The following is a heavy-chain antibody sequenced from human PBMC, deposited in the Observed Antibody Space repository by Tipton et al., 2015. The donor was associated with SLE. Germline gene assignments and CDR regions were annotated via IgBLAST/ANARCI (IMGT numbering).Heavy chain of an antibody. J-gene: IGHJ6*02. CDR1: GGSFSGYY. D-gene: IGHD5-12*01. V-gene: IGHV4-34*01. CDR3: ARRWLRGYYYYGMDV. CDR2: INHSGST. Sequence: TLSLTCAVYGGSFSGYYWSWIRQPPGKGLEWIGEINHSGSTNYNPSLKSRVTISVDTSKNQFSLKLSSVTAADTAVYYCARRWLRGYYYYGMDVWGQGTTVTVSS.